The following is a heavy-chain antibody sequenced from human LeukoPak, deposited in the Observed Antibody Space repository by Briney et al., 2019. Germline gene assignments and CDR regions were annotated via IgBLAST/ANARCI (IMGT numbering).Heavy chain of an antibody. V-gene: IGHV3-21*01. CDR1: GFTLSNYD. CDR2: VSTSSRYI. D-gene: IGHD2-2*01. Sequence: GGSLRVSCAASGFTLSNYDMNWVRQAPGKGLEWVSSVSTSSRYIYYKDSVRGRFTISRYDAKNSLYLEMNSLRAEDTAVYYCARADCSSSTCYLRRSWFDPWGQGTLVTVSS. J-gene: IGHJ5*02. CDR3: ARADCSSSTCYLRRSWFDP.